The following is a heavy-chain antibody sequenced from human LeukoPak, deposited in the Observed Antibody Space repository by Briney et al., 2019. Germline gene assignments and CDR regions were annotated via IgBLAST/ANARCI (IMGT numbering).Heavy chain of an antibody. D-gene: IGHD3-22*01. CDR1: GGSISSSSYY. J-gene: IGHJ4*02. CDR3: ARDGYYYDSSGYTRFDY. Sequence: SETLSLTCTVSGGSISSSSYYWGWIRQPPGKGLEWIGSIYYSGSTYYNPSLKSRVTISVDTSKNQFSLKLSSVTAADTAVYYCARDGYYYDSSGYTRFDYWGQGTLVTVSS. V-gene: IGHV4-39*07. CDR2: IYYSGST.